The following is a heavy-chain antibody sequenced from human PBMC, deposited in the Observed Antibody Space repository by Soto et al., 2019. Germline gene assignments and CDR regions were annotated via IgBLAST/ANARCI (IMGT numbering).Heavy chain of an antibody. V-gene: IGHV4-31*03. D-gene: IGHD1-1*01. CDR1: GGSISSGGYY. CDR3: ARDRDWNDVGWFDP. Sequence: QVQLQESGLGLVKPSQTLSLTCTVSGGSISSGGYYWSWIRQHPGKGLEWIGYIYYSGSTYYNPSLKSRVTISVDTSKNQFSLKLSSVTAADTAVYYCARDRDWNDVGWFDPWGQGTLVTVSS. J-gene: IGHJ5*02. CDR2: IYYSGST.